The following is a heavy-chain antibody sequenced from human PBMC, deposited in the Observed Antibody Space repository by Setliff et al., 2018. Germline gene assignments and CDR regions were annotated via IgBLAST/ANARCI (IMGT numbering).Heavy chain of an antibody. D-gene: IGHD6-19*01. V-gene: IGHV1-46*01. CDR2: INPSGGST. Sequence: ASVKVSCKASGYTFTSYYMHWVRQAPGQGLEWMGIINPSGGSTSYAQKFQGRVTMTRDTSTSTAYMELRSLRSDDTAVYYCARDLSSRVAVAGTVDYWGQGTLVTVSS. CDR3: ARDLSSRVAVAGTVDY. J-gene: IGHJ4*02. CDR1: GYTFTSYY.